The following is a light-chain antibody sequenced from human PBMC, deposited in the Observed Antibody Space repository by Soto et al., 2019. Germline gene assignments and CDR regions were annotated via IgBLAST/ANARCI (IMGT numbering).Light chain of an antibody. J-gene: IGLJ1*01. CDR1: SSNVGPGDA. CDR2: ADN. V-gene: IGLV1-40*01. Sequence: QSVLTQPPSISGAPGQRVTISCTGASSNVGPGDAVHWYQHIPGTAPKLLISADNSRPSGVPDRFSASKSGTSASLAIAGLQAEDEADYYCQSFDNGLLAYVFGTGTKVTVL. CDR3: QSFDNGLLAYV.